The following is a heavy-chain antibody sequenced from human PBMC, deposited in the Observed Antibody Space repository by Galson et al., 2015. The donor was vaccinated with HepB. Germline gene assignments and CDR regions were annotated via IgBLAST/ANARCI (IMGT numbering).Heavy chain of an antibody. V-gene: IGHV3-30*04. Sequence: SLRLSCAASGFTFSSYAMHWVRQAPGKGLEWVAVISYDGSNKYYADSVKGRFTISRDNSKNTLYLQMNSLRAEDTAVYYCARDIYSRSCFGMDVWGQGTTVTVSS. CDR2: ISYDGSNK. J-gene: IGHJ6*02. D-gene: IGHD6-13*01. CDR1: GFTFSSYA. CDR3: ARDIYSRSCFGMDV.